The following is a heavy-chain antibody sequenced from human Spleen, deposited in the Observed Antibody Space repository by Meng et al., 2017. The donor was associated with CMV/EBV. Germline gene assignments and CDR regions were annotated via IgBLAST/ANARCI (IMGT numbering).Heavy chain of an antibody. CDR2: MNPNSGNT. D-gene: IGHD3-22*01. V-gene: IGHV1-8*03. CDR1: YTFTSYD. Sequence: YTFTSYDIHWVRQATGQGLEWMGWMNPNSGNTGYAQKFQGRITISRNTSISTAYMDLSSLSSEDTAVYYCARGDWRDSSGYYFILDYWGQGTLVTVSS. J-gene: IGHJ4*02. CDR3: ARGDWRDSSGYYFILDY.